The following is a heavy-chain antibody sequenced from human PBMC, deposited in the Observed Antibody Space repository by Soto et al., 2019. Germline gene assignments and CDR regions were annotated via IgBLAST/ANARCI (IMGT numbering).Heavy chain of an antibody. CDR2: ISYDGSNK. V-gene: IGHV3-30*18. J-gene: IGHJ4*02. CDR1: GFTFSSYG. Sequence: QVQVVESGGGVVQPGRSLRLSCAASGFTFSSYGMHWVRQAPGKGLEWVAVISYDGSNKYYADSVKGRFTISRDNSKNTLYLQMNSLRAEDTAVYYCAKAPTTPLSFDYWGQGTLVTVSS. CDR3: AKAPTTPLSFDY.